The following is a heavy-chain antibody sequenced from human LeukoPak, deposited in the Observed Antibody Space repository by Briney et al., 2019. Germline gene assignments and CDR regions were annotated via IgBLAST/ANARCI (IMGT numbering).Heavy chain of an antibody. Sequence: PGGSLRLSCAASGFTFSSYSMNWVRQAPGKGLEWLSYFNSASGTISYADSVKGRFTISRDNAKNSLYLQMNSLRAEDTAVYYCARDRDYSFDYWGQGTLVTVSS. V-gene: IGHV3-48*01. D-gene: IGHD2-21*01. J-gene: IGHJ4*02. CDR2: FNSASGTI. CDR1: GFTFSSYS. CDR3: ARDRDYSFDY.